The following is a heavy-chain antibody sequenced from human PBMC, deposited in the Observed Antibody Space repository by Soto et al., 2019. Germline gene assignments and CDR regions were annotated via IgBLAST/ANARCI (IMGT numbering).Heavy chain of an antibody. CDR1: GGSFSGYY. V-gene: IGHV4-34*01. Sequence: SETLSLTCAVYGGSFSGYYWSWIRQPPGKGLEWIGEINHSGSTNYNPSLKSRVTISVDTSKNQFSLKLSSVTAADTAVYYCARGRIVVPAAFTTQQESYYYMDVWGKGTTVTVSS. CDR2: INHSGST. CDR3: ARGRIVVPAAFTTQQESYYYMDV. J-gene: IGHJ6*03. D-gene: IGHD2-2*01.